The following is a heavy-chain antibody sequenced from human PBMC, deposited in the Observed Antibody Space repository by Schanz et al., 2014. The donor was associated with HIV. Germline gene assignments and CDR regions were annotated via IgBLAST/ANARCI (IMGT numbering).Heavy chain of an antibody. D-gene: IGHD6-19*01. CDR2: INSDNGT. Sequence: QVQLVQSGAEVKKPGASVKVSCKASGYTFINYDIHWVRQASGQGLEWMGWINSDNGTNYAQEFQGRVTMTRDTSITTAYMELTTLRSDDTALYYCAIPSSGWSTFDYWGQGTLVTVSS. CDR3: AIPSSGWSTFDY. J-gene: IGHJ4*02. CDR1: GYTFINYD. V-gene: IGHV1-2*02.